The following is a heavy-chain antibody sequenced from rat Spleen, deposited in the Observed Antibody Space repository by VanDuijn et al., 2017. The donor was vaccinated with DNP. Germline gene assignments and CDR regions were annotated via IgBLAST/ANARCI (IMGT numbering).Heavy chain of an antibody. D-gene: IGHD1-9*01. J-gene: IGHJ1*01. CDR3: ARSYSGYKAYFDF. V-gene: IGHV2-41*01. Sequence: QVQLKESGPGLVQPSQTLSLTCTVAGFSLTSYNVHWVRQPPGKGLEWMGVIWKHGATRYNSALKSRLSFSKATSKSQVFLKLNSLQTEDTATYYCARSYSGYKAYFDFWGPGTMVTVSS. CDR2: IWKHGAT. CDR1: GFSLTSYN.